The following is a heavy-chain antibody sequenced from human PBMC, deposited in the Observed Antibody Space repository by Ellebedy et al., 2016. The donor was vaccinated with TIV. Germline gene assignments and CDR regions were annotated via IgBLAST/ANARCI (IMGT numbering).Heavy chain of an antibody. Sequence: GESLKISCAASGFTFTSYGMNWVRQAPGKGLEWVSYISGSASVTAYADSVKGRFTISRDNARTSLYLQMNSLRVDDTAMYYCARSYGARTSGPWGQGTLVTVSS. CDR2: ISGSASVT. D-gene: IGHD3-16*01. CDR3: ARSYGARTSGP. CDR1: GFTFTSYG. J-gene: IGHJ5*02. V-gene: IGHV3-48*04.